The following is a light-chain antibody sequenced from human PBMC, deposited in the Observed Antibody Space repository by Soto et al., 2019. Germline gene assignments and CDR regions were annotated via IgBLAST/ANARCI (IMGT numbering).Light chain of an antibody. V-gene: IGKV3-15*01. CDR3: QQYHFWWT. CDR2: GAS. J-gene: IGKJ1*01. CDR1: QSVSNN. Sequence: EIVMTQSPATLSMSPGERATLSCRASQSVSNNLAWYQQKPGQAPRLLIYGASTRATGIPARFSGSGSETEFTLTISSLQSEDFAVYYFQQYHFWWTFGLGTKVEIK.